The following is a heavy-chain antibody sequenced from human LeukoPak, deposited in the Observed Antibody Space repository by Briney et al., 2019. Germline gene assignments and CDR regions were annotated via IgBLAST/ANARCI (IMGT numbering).Heavy chain of an antibody. CDR3: ARYLLSSSSSSPFDY. CDR1: GGSISSSSYY. D-gene: IGHD6-6*01. J-gene: IGHJ4*02. Sequence: KTSETLSLTCTVSGGSISSSSYYWGWIRQPPGKGLEWIGSIYYSGSTYYNPSLKSRVTISVDTSKNQFSLKLSSVTAADTAVYYCARYLLSSSSSSPFDYWGQGTLVTVSS. V-gene: IGHV4-39*07. CDR2: IYYSGST.